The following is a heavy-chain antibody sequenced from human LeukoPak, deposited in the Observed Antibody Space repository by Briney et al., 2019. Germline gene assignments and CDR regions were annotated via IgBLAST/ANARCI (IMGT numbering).Heavy chain of an antibody. CDR2: ISPKNGNV. CDR3: ARDDPHQRFVY. J-gene: IGHJ4*02. D-gene: IGHD3-16*01. CDR1: GYTFSNYW. Sequence: ASVKVSCTASGYTFSNYWIQWFRQAPGQGLEWMGWISPKNGNVDYAKNLQGRVALTRDTSTTTVYLELSSLTSDDTGVYYCARDDPHQRFVYWGQGTQVTVSS. V-gene: IGHV1-2*02.